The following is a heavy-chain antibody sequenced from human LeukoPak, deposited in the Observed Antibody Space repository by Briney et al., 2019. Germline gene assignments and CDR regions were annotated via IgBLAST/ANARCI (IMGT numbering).Heavy chain of an antibody. D-gene: IGHD5-18*01. V-gene: IGHV3-23*01. CDR3: ARDRGYSCGY. Sequence: GGSLRLSCAASGFTFSSYEMNWVRQAPGEGLEWVSTISGSGDSTYYADSVKGRFIISRDNSKNTLYLQMNSLRAEDTAVYYCARDRGYSCGYWGQGTLVTVSS. CDR1: GFTFSSYE. J-gene: IGHJ4*02. CDR2: ISGSGDST.